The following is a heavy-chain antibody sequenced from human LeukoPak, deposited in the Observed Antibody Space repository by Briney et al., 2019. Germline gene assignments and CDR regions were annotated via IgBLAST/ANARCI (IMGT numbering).Heavy chain of an antibody. V-gene: IGHV3-30*04. CDR3: ARDFADGPLD. CDR2: ISYDGSNK. CDR1: GFTFSSYA. J-gene: IGHJ4*02. Sequence: GRSLRLSCAASGFTFSSYAMHWVRQAPGKGLEWVAVISYDGSNKYYADSVRGRFTISRDNSKNTLYLQMNSLRAEDTAVYYRARDFADGPLDWGQGTLVTVSS.